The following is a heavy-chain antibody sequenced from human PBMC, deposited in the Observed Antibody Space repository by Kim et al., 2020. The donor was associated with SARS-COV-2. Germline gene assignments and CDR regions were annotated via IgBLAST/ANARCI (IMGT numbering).Heavy chain of an antibody. CDR2: ISGSGGST. CDR3: AKALRGRGDYGNFDY. D-gene: IGHD4-17*01. CDR1: GFTFSSYA. V-gene: IGHV3-23*01. Sequence: GGSLRLSCAASGFTFSSYAMSWVRQAPGKGLEWVSAISGSGGSTYYADSVKGRFTISRDNSKNTLYLQMNSLRAEDTAVYYCAKALRGRGDYGNFDYWGQGTLVTVSS. J-gene: IGHJ4*02.